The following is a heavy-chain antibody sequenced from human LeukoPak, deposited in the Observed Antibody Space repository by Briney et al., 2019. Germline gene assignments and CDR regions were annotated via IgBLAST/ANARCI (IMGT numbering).Heavy chain of an antibody. V-gene: IGHV4-61*01. CDR2: IYYSGST. Sequence: SETLSLTCTVSGGSVSSGSYYWSWIRQPPGKGLECIGYIYYSGSTNYNPSLKSRVTISVDTSKNQFSLKLSSVTAADTAVYYCARGLYSGSYPDAFDIWGQGTMVTVSS. J-gene: IGHJ3*02. D-gene: IGHD1-26*01. CDR1: GGSVSSGSYY. CDR3: ARGLYSGSYPDAFDI.